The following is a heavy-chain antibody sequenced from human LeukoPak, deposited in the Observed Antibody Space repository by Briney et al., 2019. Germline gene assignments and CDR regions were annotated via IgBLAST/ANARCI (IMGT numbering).Heavy chain of an antibody. V-gene: IGHV4-30-4*08. CDR3: ARGHYDLYYYYYMDV. CDR1: GGSISSGDYY. CDR2: IYYSGST. D-gene: IGHD3-3*01. Sequence: SETLSLTCTVSGGSISSGDYYWSWIRQPPGKGLEWIGYIYYSGSTYYNPSLKSRVTISVDTSKNQFSLKLSSVTAADTAVYYCARGHYDLYYYYYMDVWGKGTTVTVSS. J-gene: IGHJ6*03.